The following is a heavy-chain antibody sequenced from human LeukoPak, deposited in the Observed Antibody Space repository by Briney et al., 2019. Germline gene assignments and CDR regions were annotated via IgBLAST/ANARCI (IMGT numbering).Heavy chain of an antibody. D-gene: IGHD6-13*01. CDR2: IGTAGDT. CDR3: ARYSIAAARPHYYYMDV. CDR1: GFSFSSYD. J-gene: IGHJ6*03. V-gene: IGHV3-13*01. Sequence: GGSLRLSCAASGFSFSSYDMHWVRQATGKGLEWVSAIGTAGDTYYPGSVKGRFSISRDNSKNTLYLQMNSLRAEDTAVYYCARYSIAAARPHYYYMDVWGKGTTVTVSS.